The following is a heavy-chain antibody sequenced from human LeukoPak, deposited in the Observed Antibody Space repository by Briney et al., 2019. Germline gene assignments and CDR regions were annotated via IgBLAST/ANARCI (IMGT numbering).Heavy chain of an antibody. D-gene: IGHD3-3*01. CDR2: IFYSGST. CDR1: GGSINNYY. V-gene: IGHV4-59*01. CDR3: ARGGRGDFWSGYYPNWFDP. J-gene: IGHJ5*02. Sequence: SETLSLTCSVSGGSINNYYWGWIRQPPGKGLEWIGYIFYSGSTNYNPSLKSRVTISIDTSKNQFSLKLSSVTAADTAVYYCARGGRGDFWSGYYPNWFDPWGQGTLVTVSS.